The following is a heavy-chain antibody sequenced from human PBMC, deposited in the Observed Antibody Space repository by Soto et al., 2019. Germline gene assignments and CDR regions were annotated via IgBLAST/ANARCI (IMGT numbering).Heavy chain of an antibody. CDR2: IWYDGSNK. J-gene: IGHJ3*02. Sequence: GGSLRLSCAASGFTFSSYGMHWVRQAPGKGLEWVAVIWYDGSNKYYADSVKGRFTISRDNSKNTLYLQMNSLRAEDTAVYYCARDWVYDSSGYYGHDAFDIWGQGTMVTVSS. D-gene: IGHD3-22*01. CDR1: GFTFSSYG. V-gene: IGHV3-33*01. CDR3: ARDWVYDSSGYYGHDAFDI.